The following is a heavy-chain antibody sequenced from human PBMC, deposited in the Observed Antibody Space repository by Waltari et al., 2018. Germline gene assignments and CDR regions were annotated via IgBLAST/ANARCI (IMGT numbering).Heavy chain of an antibody. Sequence: EVQLVQSGAEVKKPGATVKISCKASGYTFTDYYMHWVQQAPGKGLEWMGRVDPEDGETIYAEKFQGRVTITADTSTDTAYMELSSLRSEDTAVYYCATGAQIAVAGTGGWFDPWGQGTLVTVSS. CDR2: VDPEDGET. V-gene: IGHV1-69-2*01. CDR3: ATGAQIAVAGTGGWFDP. D-gene: IGHD6-19*01. J-gene: IGHJ5*02. CDR1: GYTFTDYY.